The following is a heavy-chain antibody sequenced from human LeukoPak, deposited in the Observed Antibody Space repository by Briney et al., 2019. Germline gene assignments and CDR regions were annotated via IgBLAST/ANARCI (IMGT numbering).Heavy chain of an antibody. CDR3: AINPGGMDV. Sequence: PGGSLRLSWEPSGFSSSDYYMSWIRQAPGKGLEWLSYITSSSSFTNYADSVKGRFTISRDNAKNSLYLQMNSLRAEDTAVYYCAINPGGMDVWGQGTTVTVSS. CDR1: GFSSSDYY. J-gene: IGHJ6*02. V-gene: IGHV3-11*03. CDR2: ITSSSSFT.